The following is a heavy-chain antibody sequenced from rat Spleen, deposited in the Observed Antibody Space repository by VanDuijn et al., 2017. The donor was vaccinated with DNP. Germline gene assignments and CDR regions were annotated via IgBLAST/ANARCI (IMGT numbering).Heavy chain of an antibody. V-gene: IGHV5-7*01. CDR3: ARPDY. CDR1: GFTFSDYN. J-gene: IGHJ2*01. Sequence: EVQLVESGGGLVQPGRSLKLSCAASGFTFSDYNMAWVRQAPTKGLEWVATISYDGSGTYYRDSVKGRFTVSRDNVKSTLYLQMDSLRSEDTATYYCARPDYWGQGVMVTVSS. CDR2: ISYDGSGT.